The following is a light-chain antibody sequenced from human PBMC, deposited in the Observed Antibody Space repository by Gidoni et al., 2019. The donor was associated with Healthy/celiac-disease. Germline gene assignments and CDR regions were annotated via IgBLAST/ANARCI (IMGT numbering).Light chain of an antibody. CDR3: QQYGSSPGS. CDR2: GAS. Sequence: RATLTCRASQSVSSSYLAWYQQKPGQAPRLLIHGASSRATGIPDRFSGSGSGTDFTLTISRLEPDDFAVYYCQQYGSSPGSFGQXTKLEIK. J-gene: IGKJ2*04. V-gene: IGKV3-20*01. CDR1: QSVSSSY.